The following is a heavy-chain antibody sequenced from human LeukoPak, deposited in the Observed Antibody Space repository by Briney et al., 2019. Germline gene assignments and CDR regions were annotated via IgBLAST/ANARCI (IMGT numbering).Heavy chain of an antibody. D-gene: IGHD2-21*02. V-gene: IGHV1-46*01. CDR1: GYAFTSFA. CDR2: INPYVDRT. CDR3: ARAVFGDCPGY. J-gene: IGHJ1*01. Sequence: GASVKVSCKASGYAFTSFAIHWVRQAPGQGVEWMGIINPYVDRTSYAQRFQGGVTMTRDTSPSTVYMELNRLRSEDPALHYCARAVFGDCPGYWGQGTLVTGSS.